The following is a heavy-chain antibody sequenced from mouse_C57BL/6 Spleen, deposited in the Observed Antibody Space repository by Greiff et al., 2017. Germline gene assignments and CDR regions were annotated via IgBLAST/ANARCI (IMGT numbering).Heavy chain of an antibody. D-gene: IGHD2-3*01. Sequence: QVQLQQSGAELVRPGSSVKLSCKASGYTFTSYWMDWVKQRTGQGLEWIGNIYPSDSDTHYNQKFKDKATLTVDKSSSTAYMQLSSLTSDDSAVYYCARTPLDGYYVYYMDYWGQGTSLTVSS. J-gene: IGHJ2*02. CDR3: ARTPLDGYYVYYMDY. V-gene: IGHV1-61*01. CDR1: GYTFTSYW. CDR2: IYPSDSDT.